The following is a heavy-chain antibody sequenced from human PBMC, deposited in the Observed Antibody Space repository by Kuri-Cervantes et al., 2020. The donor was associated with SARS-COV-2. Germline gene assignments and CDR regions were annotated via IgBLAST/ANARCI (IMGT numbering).Heavy chain of an antibody. CDR3: AKLEVVVITGLHFDY. V-gene: IGHV3-33*06. CDR2: IWYDGSNK. CDR1: GFTFSGHW. Sequence: GESLKISCAASGFTFSGHWIHWVRQAPGKGLEWVAVIWYDGSNKYYADSVKGRFTISRDNSKNTLYLQMNSLRAEDTAAYYCAKLEVVVITGLHFDYWGQGTLVTVSS. J-gene: IGHJ4*02. D-gene: IGHD3-22*01.